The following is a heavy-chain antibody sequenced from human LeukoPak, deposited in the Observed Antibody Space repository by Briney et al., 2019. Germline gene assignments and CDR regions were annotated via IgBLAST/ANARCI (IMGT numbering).Heavy chain of an antibody. CDR3: ARGIEYSSSSGADFDY. CDR1: GFTFSSYS. V-gene: IGHV3-48*01. D-gene: IGHD6-6*01. CDR2: ISISSSTI. J-gene: IGHJ4*02. Sequence: GSLRLSCAASGFTFSSYSMNWVRQAPGKGLEWVSYISISSSTIYYADSVKGRFTISRDNAKNSLYLQMNSLRAEDTAVYYCARGIEYSSSSGADFDYWGQGTLVTVSS.